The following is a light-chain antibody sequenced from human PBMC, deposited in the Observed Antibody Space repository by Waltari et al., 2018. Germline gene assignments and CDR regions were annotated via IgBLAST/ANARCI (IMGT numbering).Light chain of an antibody. Sequence: QSALTQPPSVSGAPGPRVPIPCTGSSSTIGAGSDVHWYQLLPGTAPKLLISGNTNRPSGVPDRFSGSKSGTSASLAITGLQAEDEGDYYCQSYDNSLSVSLFGGGTKLTVL. CDR2: GNT. CDR1: SSTIGAGSD. J-gene: IGLJ2*01. V-gene: IGLV1-40*01. CDR3: QSYDNSLSVSL.